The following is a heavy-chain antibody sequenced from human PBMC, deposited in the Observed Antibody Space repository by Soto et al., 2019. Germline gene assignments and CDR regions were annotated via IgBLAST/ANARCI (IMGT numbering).Heavy chain of an antibody. CDR3: ARGDTAMVTYYYYGIDV. J-gene: IGHJ6*02. D-gene: IGHD5-18*01. CDR1: GGSISSSSYY. Sequence: SETLSLTCTVSGGSISSSSYYWGWIRQPPGKGLEWIGSIYYSGSTYYNPSLKSRVTISVDTSKNQFSLKLSSVTAADTAVYYCARGDTAMVTYYYYGIDVWGQGTTVTVS. CDR2: IYYSGST. V-gene: IGHV4-39*01.